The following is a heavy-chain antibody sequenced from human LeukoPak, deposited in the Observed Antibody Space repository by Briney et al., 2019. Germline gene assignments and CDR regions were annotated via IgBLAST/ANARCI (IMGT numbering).Heavy chain of an antibody. V-gene: IGHV3-66*01. D-gene: IGHD6-19*01. CDR3: AKERSLEIAVAGTIFDY. Sequence: GGSLRLSCAASGFTVSSNYMGWVRQAPGKGLEWVSVIYSGGDTYYADSVKGRFTISRDNSKNMIYLEMSSLKAEDTAVYYCAKERSLEIAVAGTIFDYWARDPWSPSPQ. J-gene: IGHJ4*02. CDR2: IYSGGDT. CDR1: GFTVSSNY.